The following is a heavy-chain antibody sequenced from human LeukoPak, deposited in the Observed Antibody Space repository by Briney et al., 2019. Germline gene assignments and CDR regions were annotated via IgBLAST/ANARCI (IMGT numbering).Heavy chain of an antibody. J-gene: IGHJ6*03. Sequence: PGGSLRLSCAASGFTFSSYSMNWVRQAPGKGLEWVAFIRYDGSNKYYADSVKGRFTISRDNSKNTLYLQMNSLRAEDTAVYYCAKDPNFSYCMDVWGKGTTVTISS. CDR2: IRYDGSNK. V-gene: IGHV3-30*02. CDR3: AKDPNFSYCMDV. CDR1: GFTFSSYS.